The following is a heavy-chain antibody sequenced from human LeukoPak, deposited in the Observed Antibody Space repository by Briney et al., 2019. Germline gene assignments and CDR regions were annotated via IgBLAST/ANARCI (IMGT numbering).Heavy chain of an antibody. J-gene: IGHJ6*03. Sequence: GGSLRLSCAASGFTFSSYSMNWVRQAPGKGLEWVSSISSSSGYIYYADSAKGRFTISRDNAKKSLYLQMNSLRVEDTAVYYCARAYSERYGLGYYYMDVWGKGTTVTVSS. CDR2: ISSSSGYI. CDR1: GFTFSSYS. V-gene: IGHV3-21*01. D-gene: IGHD1-26*01. CDR3: ARAYSERYGLGYYYMDV.